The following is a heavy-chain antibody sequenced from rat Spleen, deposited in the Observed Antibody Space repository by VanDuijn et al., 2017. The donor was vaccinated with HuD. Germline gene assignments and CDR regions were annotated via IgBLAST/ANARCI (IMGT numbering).Heavy chain of an antibody. J-gene: IGHJ2*01. CDR2: ISYDGSTT. D-gene: IGHD1-1*01. V-gene: IGHV5-7*01. CDR1: GFIFSDFY. Sequence: EVQLVESDGGLVQPGGSLKLSCAASGFIFSDFYMTWVRQAPTKGLEWVATISYDGSTTYYRDSVKGRFTISRDNAKSTLYLQMDSLRSEDTATDYCARLGITSPFDYWGQGVMVTVSS. CDR3: ARLGITSPFDY.